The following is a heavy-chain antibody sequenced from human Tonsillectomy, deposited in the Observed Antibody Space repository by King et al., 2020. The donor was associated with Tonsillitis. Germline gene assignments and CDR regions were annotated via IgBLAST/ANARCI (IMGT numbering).Heavy chain of an antibody. J-gene: IGHJ6*02. CDR1: GGSFSGYY. CDR2: INHSGST. D-gene: IGHD3-22*01. CDR3: ARDPFDSSGYYSGGMDV. V-gene: IGHV4-34*01. Sequence: VQLQQWGVGLSKPSETLSLTCVVYGGSFSGYYWSWIRQPPGKGLEWIGEINHSGSTNYNPSLKGRVTMSVDTSKNQFSLKLSSVTAADTAVYYCARDPFDSSGYYSGGMDVWGQGTTVTVSS.